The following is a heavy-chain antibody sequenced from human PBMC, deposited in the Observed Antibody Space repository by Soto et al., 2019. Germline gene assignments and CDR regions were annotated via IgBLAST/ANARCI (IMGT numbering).Heavy chain of an antibody. Sequence: SGTLSLTCTVSGGSISSGGYYWSWIRQHPGKGLEWIGYIYYSGSTYYNPSLKSRVTISVDTSKNQFSLKLSSVTAADTAVYYCARVSSGVGRFNWFDPWGQGTLVTVSS. V-gene: IGHV4-31*03. J-gene: IGHJ5*02. CDR3: ARVSSGVGRFNWFDP. CDR1: GGSISSGGYY. D-gene: IGHD3-10*01. CDR2: IYYSGST.